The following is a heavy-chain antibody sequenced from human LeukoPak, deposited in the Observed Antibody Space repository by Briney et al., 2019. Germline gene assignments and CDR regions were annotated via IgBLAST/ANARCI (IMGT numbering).Heavy chain of an antibody. CDR1: GGTFSSYA. V-gene: IGHV1-69*13. CDR2: IIPIFGTA. CDR3: ARDVLRYFDWLTRTEYYYHMDV. Sequence: SVKVSCKASGGTFSSYAISWVRQAPGQGLEWMGGIIPIFGTANYAQKFQGRVTITADESTSTAYMELSSLRSEDTAVYYCARDVLRYFDWLTRTEYYYHMDVWGKGTTVTVSS. J-gene: IGHJ6*03. D-gene: IGHD3-9*01.